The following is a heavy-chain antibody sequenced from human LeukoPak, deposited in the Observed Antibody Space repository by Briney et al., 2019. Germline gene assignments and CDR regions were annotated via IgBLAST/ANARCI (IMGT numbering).Heavy chain of an antibody. V-gene: IGHV3-48*03. CDR2: IGSSGSTV. Sequence: GGSLRLSCAASGFTFSAYEMNWVRQAPGKGLEWVSYIGSSGSTVYYADSVKGRFTISRDNAKNSLYMQMESLRDEDTAIYYCARDTLEYSNSPDALDIWGQGTMVTVSS. J-gene: IGHJ3*02. D-gene: IGHD4-23*01. CDR3: ARDTLEYSNSPDALDI. CDR1: GFTFSAYE.